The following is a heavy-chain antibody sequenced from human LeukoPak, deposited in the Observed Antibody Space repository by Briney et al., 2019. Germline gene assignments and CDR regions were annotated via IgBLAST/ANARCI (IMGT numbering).Heavy chain of an antibody. CDR3: ARIGGWSTPRWFDP. V-gene: IGHV4-34*01. J-gene: IGHJ5*02. D-gene: IGHD6-19*01. CDR2: INHSGST. Sequence: TSETLSLTCAVYGGSFSGYYWSWIRQPPGKGLEWIGEINHSGSTNYNPSLKSRVTISVDTSMNQFSLKLSSVTAADTAVYYCARIGGWSTPRWFDPWGQGTLVTVSS. CDR1: GGSFSGYY.